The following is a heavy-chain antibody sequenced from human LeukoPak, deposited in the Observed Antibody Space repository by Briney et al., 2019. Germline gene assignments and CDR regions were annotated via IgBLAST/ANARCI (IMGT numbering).Heavy chain of an antibody. D-gene: IGHD2-2*01. Sequence: GGSLRLSCAASGFTFTSYAMSWVRQAPGKGLEWVSGISGSGANTYYPNSVKGRFTISGDNSKNTLYLQMNSLRAEDTAVYFCARSPCTSSTCSGFYGMDVWGQGTTVTVSS. CDR3: ARSPCTSSTCSGFYGMDV. CDR1: GFTFTSYA. CDR2: ISGSGANT. J-gene: IGHJ6*02. V-gene: IGHV3-23*01.